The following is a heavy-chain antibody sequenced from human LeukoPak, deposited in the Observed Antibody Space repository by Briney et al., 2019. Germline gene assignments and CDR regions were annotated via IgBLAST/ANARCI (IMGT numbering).Heavy chain of an antibody. CDR1: GFTFSSYE. J-gene: IGHJ6*04. D-gene: IGHD2-2*01. Sequence: PGGSLRLSCAASGFTFSSYEMNWVRQAPGKGLEWVSYISSSGSTIYYADSVKGRFTISRDNAKNSLYLQMNSLRAEDTAVYYCARGSGWPAAIVDVWGKGTTVTISS. CDR2: ISSSGSTI. V-gene: IGHV3-48*03. CDR3: ARGSGWPAAIVDV.